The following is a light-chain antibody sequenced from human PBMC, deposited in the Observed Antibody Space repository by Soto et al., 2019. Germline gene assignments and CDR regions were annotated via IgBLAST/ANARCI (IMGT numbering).Light chain of an antibody. CDR1: SGHSSYA. J-gene: IGLJ2*01. CDR2: VNTDGSH. Sequence: QPVLTQSPSASASLGASVKLTCTLSSGHSSYAIAWHQQQPEKCPRYLMKVNTDGSHNKGDGIPDRFSGSSSGAERYLTISSLQSEDEADYYCQTWGAGFSVVFGGGTQLTVL. V-gene: IGLV4-69*01. CDR3: QTWGAGFSVV.